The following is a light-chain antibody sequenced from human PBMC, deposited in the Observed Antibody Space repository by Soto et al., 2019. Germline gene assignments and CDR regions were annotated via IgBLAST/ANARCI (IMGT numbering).Light chain of an antibody. V-gene: IGKV1-13*02. CDR1: RDIGSD. CDR3: QHYNSYSRT. J-gene: IGKJ1*01. Sequence: IQMTQYPSSLSSSVGDRVTITCRASRDIGSDLSWYQQKPGKAPNLLIYDASILESGVPSRFSGSKSGTEGAITISSLKTDDGSTYYCQHYNSYSRTFGQGTKVDIK. CDR2: DAS.